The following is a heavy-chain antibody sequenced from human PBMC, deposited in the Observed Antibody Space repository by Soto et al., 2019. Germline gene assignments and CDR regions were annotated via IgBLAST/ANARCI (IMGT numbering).Heavy chain of an antibody. V-gene: IGHV2-5*02. D-gene: IGHD3-9*01. CDR1: GFSLSTSGVG. J-gene: IGHJ2*01. CDR2: IYWDDDK. Sequence: QITLKESGPTLVKPTQTLTLTCTFSGFSLSTSGVGVGWIRQPPGKALEWLALIYWDDDKRYSPSLKSRLTSTTXXSXHXXVLTMTNMHPVDTATYYCAHPPQLRYFDSGWYFDLWGRGTLVTVSS. CDR3: AHPPQLRYFDSGWYFDL.